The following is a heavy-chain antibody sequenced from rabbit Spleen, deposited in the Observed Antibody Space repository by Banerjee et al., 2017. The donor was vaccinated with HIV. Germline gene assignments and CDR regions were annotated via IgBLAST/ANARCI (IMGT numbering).Heavy chain of an antibody. CDR1: GFSLSNNYW. V-gene: IGHV1S40*01. J-gene: IGHJ3*01. CDR3: ARARDTYDDVGDYARLDL. CDR2: VYTIGGTT. D-gene: IGHD2-1*01. Sequence: QSLEESGGDLVKPGASLTLTCTASGFSLSNNYWICWVRQAPGKGLEWIACVYTIGGTTDYASWVDGRFTISSDNAQNTLDLQMNSLTAADTATYFCARARDTYDDVGDYARLDLWGQGTLVTVS.